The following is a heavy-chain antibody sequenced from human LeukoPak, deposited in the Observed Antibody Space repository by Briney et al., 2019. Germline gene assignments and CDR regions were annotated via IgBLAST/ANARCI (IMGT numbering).Heavy chain of an antibody. CDR3: ARGSGGASYYFDY. CDR1: GFTFSSYW. Sequence: GGSLRLSCAASGFTFSSYWMSWVRQAPGKGLEWVANIKQDGSEKYYVDSVKGRFTISRGNAKNSLYLQMNSLRAEDTAVYYCARGSGGASYYFDYWGQGTLVTVSS. J-gene: IGHJ4*02. D-gene: IGHD1-26*01. CDR2: IKQDGSEK. V-gene: IGHV3-7*01.